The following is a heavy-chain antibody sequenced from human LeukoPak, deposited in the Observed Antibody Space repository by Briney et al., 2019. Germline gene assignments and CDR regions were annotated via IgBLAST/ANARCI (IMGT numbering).Heavy chain of an antibody. V-gene: IGHV3-7*01. J-gene: IGHJ4*02. CDR3: AREIPGGAVTLDY. D-gene: IGHD1-26*01. Sequence: GGSLRLSCAASGFTFSSYWMSWVRQAPGKGLEWVANIKIDGSEKYYVDSVKGRFTISRDNAKNSLYLQMNSLRAEDSAVYYCAREIPGGAVTLDYWGQGTLVTVSS. CDR2: IKIDGSEK. CDR1: GFTFSSYW.